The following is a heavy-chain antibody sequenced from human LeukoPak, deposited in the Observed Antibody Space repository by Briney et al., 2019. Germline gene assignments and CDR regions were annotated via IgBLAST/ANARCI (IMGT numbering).Heavy chain of an antibody. D-gene: IGHD1-26*01. CDR3: ARDRVVGATGFDP. CDR2: INPNSGGT. CDR1: GYTFTGYY. V-gene: IGHV1-2*02. Sequence: ASVKVSCKASGYTFTGYYMHWVRQAPGQGLEWMEWINPNSGGTNYAQKFQGRVTMTRDTSISTAYMELSRLRSDDTAVYYCARDRVVGATGFDPWGQGTLVTVSS. J-gene: IGHJ5*02.